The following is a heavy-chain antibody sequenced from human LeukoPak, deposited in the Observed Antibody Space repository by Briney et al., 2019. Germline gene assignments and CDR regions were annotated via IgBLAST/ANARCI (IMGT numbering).Heavy chain of an antibody. J-gene: IGHJ4*02. Sequence: GGSLRLSCAASGFTFSSYSMNWVRQAPGKGLECVSYISSSSTTIYYADSVKGRFTISRDNSKNTLYLQMNSLRAEDTAVYYCAREHYYDSSGRGYYFDYWGQGTLVTVSS. CDR2: ISSSSTTI. V-gene: IGHV3-48*01. D-gene: IGHD3-22*01. CDR1: GFTFSSYS. CDR3: AREHYYDSSGRGYYFDY.